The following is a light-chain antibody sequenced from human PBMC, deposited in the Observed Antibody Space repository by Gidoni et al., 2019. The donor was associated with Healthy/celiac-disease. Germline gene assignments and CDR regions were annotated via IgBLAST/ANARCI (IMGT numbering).Light chain of an antibody. Sequence: DIQMTQSPYSLSASVGDRVTITCRASQSISSYLNCYQQKPGKAPKLLIYAASSLQSGVPSRFSGSGSGTDFTLTISSLQPEDFATYYCQQSYSTPLTFXGXTKVEIK. CDR2: AAS. J-gene: IGKJ4*01. V-gene: IGKV1-39*01. CDR3: QQSYSTPLT. CDR1: QSISSY.